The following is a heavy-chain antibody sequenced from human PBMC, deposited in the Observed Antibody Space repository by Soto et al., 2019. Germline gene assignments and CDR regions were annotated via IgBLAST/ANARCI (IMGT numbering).Heavy chain of an antibody. J-gene: IGHJ4*02. D-gene: IGHD4-17*01. Sequence: SGPAGEPAQTLTLTCDFSGVSLSTYDMGVAWIRQPPGKALEWLALIYWDDDKRYSPSLKDRLAISKDTSSNQVVLTITNMDPGDTATYFCAHAGDYDLLTFDHWGPGTLVTVSS. CDR2: IYWDDDK. CDR1: GVSLSTYDMG. CDR3: AHAGDYDLLTFDH. V-gene: IGHV2-5*02.